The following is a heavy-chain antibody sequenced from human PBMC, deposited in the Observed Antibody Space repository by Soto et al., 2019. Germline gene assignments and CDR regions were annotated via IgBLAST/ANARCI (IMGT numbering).Heavy chain of an antibody. D-gene: IGHD6-19*01. V-gene: IGHV3-7*01. Sequence: PGGSLRLSCAASGFTFNSYWMTWVRQAPGEGLEWVANIKRDGSETYYVEAVKGRFTISRDNAKKALYLQMSSLRLEDTAVYYCVRGSSSYDYWGKGTLVTVSS. J-gene: IGHJ4*02. CDR1: GFTFNSYW. CDR2: IKRDGSET. CDR3: VRGSSSYDY.